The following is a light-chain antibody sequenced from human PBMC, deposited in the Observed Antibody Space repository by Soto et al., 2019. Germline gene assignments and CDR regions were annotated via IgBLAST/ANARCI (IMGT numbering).Light chain of an antibody. CDR3: SSYTSSSPNVV. Sequence: QSALTQPASVSGSPGQSITISCSATSSDVGGYNYVSWYQQHPGKAPKLMIYDVSNRPSGVSNRFSGSKSGNTASLTISGLQAEDEADYYCSSYTSSSPNVVFGGGTKLTVL. CDR2: DVS. V-gene: IGLV2-14*01. CDR1: SSDVGGYNY. J-gene: IGLJ2*01.